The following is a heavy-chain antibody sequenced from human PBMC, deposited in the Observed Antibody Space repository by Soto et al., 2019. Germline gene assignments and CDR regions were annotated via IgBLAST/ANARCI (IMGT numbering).Heavy chain of an antibody. CDR2: IYYSGST. D-gene: IGHD6-13*01. V-gene: IGHV4-61*01. CDR3: ARDVVESSSWYFDL. J-gene: IGHJ2*01. CDR1: GGSVSSGSYY. Sequence: SETLSLTCTVSGGSVSSGSYYWSWIRQPPGKGLEWIGYIYYSGSTNYNPSLKSRVTISVDTSKNQFSLKLSSVTAADTAVYYCARDVVESSSWYFDLWGRGTLVTVSS.